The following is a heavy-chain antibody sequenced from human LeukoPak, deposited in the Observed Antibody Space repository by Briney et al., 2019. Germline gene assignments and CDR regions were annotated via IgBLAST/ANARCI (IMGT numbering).Heavy chain of an antibody. CDR3: ARGRRGWLTPFDF. Sequence: PSGTLSLTCAGSGGSLSPHYWSWIRRPLGKGLEWFGESNHRGNTDYCAYLMGRVTISGDTSKNQLSLRLISVPAADTAIYYCARGRRGWLTPFDFWGQGTLVTVSS. D-gene: IGHD5-12*01. CDR2: SNHRGNT. V-gene: IGHV4-34*01. CDR1: GGSLSPHY. J-gene: IGHJ4*02.